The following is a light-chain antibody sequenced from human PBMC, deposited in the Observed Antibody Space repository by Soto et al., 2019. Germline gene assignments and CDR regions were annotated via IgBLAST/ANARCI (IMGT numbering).Light chain of an antibody. CDR1: TSNIGAGYD. CDR2: GNN. V-gene: IGLV1-40*01. CDR3: QSYASSLSANFV. Sequence: SVLTQPPSVSGAPGQRVTISCTGSTSNIGAGYDVHWYQQFPGKAPKLLIYGNNNRPSGVPDRFSGSKSGTAASLTITGLRADDEADYYCQSYASSLSANFVFGTGTKVTVL. J-gene: IGLJ1*01.